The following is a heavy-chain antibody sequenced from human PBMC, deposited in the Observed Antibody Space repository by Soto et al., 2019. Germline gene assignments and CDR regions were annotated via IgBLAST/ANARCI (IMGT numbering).Heavy chain of an antibody. Sequence: KPSETLSLTCTVSGGSISSYYWSWIRQPPGKGLEWIGYIYYSGSTNYNPSLKSRVTISVDTSKNQFSLKLSSVTAADTAVYYCARDTAPGIAVAAPKYYYGMDVWGQGTTVTVSS. CDR1: GGSISSYY. J-gene: IGHJ6*02. CDR2: IYYSGST. CDR3: ARDTAPGIAVAAPKYYYGMDV. V-gene: IGHV4-59*01. D-gene: IGHD6-19*01.